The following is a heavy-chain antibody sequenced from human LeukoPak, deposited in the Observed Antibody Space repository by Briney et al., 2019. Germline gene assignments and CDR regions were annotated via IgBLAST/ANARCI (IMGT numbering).Heavy chain of an antibody. CDR3: ARVRISYYYDSSGYAFDY. CDR1: GGSISSGGYY. V-gene: IGHV4-31*03. CDR2: IYYSGSS. D-gene: IGHD3-22*01. Sequence: PSETMSLTSTVSGGSISSGGYYWSWIRQHPGKGREWIGYIYYSGSSYYNPSLKSRVTISVDTSKNQFSLKLSTVTAADTAVYYCARVRISYYYDSSGYAFDYWGQGTLVTVSS. J-gene: IGHJ4*02.